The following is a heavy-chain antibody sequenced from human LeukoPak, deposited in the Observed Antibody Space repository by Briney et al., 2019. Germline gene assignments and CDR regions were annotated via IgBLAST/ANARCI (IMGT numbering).Heavy chain of an antibody. CDR1: GFAFSDYY. Sequence: GGSLRLSCAASGFAFSDYYMTWIRQAPGKGLEWLSYISSSGSATYYADSVKGRFTISRDNAKNSLYLQVNGLRAEDTAVYYCARDVGATTSAAFDIWGQRTMVTVSS. D-gene: IGHD1-26*01. J-gene: IGHJ3*02. CDR3: ARDVGATTSAAFDI. CDR2: ISSSGSAT. V-gene: IGHV3-11*01.